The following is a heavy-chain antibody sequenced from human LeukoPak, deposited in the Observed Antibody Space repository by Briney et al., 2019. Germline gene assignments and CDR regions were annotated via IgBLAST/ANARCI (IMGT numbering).Heavy chain of an antibody. CDR2: INPNSGGT. D-gene: IGHD1-1*01. V-gene: IGHV1-2*02. Sequence: ASVKVSCKASGYTFTGYYMHWVRQAPGQGLEWMGWINPNSGGTNYAQKFQGRVTMTRDMSISTAYMELSRLRSDDTAVYYCAREFASRTTGTTLDYWGREPWSPSPQ. J-gene: IGHJ4*02. CDR1: GYTFTGYY. CDR3: AREFASRTTGTTLDY.